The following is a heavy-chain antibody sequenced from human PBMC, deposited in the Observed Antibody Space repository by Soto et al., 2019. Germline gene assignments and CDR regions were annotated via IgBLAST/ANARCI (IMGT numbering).Heavy chain of an antibody. CDR3: ARDRGMATLFDP. D-gene: IGHD5-12*01. V-gene: IGHV1-69*13. CDR1: GGTFSSYA. Sequence: GASVKVSCKASGGTFSSYAISWVRQAPGQGLEWMGGIIPIFGTANYAQKFQGRVTITADESTSTAYMELSSLRSEDTAVYYCARDRGMATLFDPWGQGTLVTVSS. CDR2: IIPIFGTA. J-gene: IGHJ5*02.